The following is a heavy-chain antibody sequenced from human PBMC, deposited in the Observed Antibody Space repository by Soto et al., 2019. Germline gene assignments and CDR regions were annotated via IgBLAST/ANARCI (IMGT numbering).Heavy chain of an antibody. CDR3: AGSGYSYGYSDY. Sequence: EVQLLESGGGLVQPGGSLRLSCAASGFTFSSYAMSWVRQAPGKGLEWVSAISGSGGSTYYADSVKGRFTISRDNSKNTLYLQMNSLRAEDTAVYYCAGSGYSYGYSDYWGQGTLVTVSS. CDR1: GFTFSSYA. V-gene: IGHV3-23*01. D-gene: IGHD5-18*01. CDR2: ISGSGGST. J-gene: IGHJ4*02.